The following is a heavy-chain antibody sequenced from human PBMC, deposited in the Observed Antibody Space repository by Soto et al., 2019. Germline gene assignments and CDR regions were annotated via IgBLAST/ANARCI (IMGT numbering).Heavy chain of an antibody. V-gene: IGHV4-31*03. CDR1: GGSISGGGYY. J-gene: IGHJ4*02. CDR3: ARASKQWLVIFEY. CDR2: IYYSGST. D-gene: IGHD6-19*01. Sequence: SETLSLTCTVSGGSISGGGYYWSWIRQHPGKGLEWIGYIYYSGSTYYNPSLKSRVTISVDTSKNQFSLKLSSVTAADTAVYYGARASKQWLVIFEYWGQRTLITVSS.